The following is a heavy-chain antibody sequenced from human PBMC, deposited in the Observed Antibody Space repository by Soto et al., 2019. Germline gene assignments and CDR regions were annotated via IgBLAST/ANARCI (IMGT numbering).Heavy chain of an antibody. V-gene: IGHV4-39*01. CDR1: SAPIRSSNYY. CDR3: VTHVVAAPGTCGGAYFDP. J-gene: IGHJ5*02. CDR2: IYYTGST. Sequence: QLQLQKSGPGLLKPSETLSLTCAVASAPIRSSNYYWGWIRQPPGKGLEWIATIYYTGSTHFNPSLQSLVPVFVDTSKDQFSLKVTSLTAADTAMYYCVTHVVAAPGTCGGAYFDPWGHGTMVNVSS. D-gene: IGHD6-13*01.